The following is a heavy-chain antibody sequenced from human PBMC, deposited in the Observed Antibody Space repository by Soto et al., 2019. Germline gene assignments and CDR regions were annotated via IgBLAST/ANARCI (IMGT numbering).Heavy chain of an antibody. CDR2: IYYSGST. CDR1: GGSISSGGYY. Sequence: SETLSLTCTVSGGSISSGGYYWSWIRQHPGKGLEWIGYIYYSGSTYHNPSLKSRVTISVDTSKNQFSLKLSSVTVADTAVYYCGRVWGGDSPHGRDVGGQGTTVTVSS. D-gene: IGHD2-21*02. V-gene: IGHV4-31*03. J-gene: IGHJ6*02. CDR3: GRVWGGDSPHGRDV.